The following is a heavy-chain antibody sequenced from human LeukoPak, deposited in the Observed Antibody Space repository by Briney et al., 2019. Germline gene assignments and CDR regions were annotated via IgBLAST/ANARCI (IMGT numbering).Heavy chain of an antibody. CDR1: GFSFGSFW. CDR3: ARGNRAAAGTGY. D-gene: IGHD6-13*01. CDR2: INEDGSQT. Sequence: PGGSLRLSCAASGFSFGSFWMTWIRQAPGKGLEWVGHINEDGSQTNYIDSVTGRFTISRDNTKDSLYLQMNSLRAEDTAVYYCARGNRAAAGTGYWGQGTLVTVSS. V-gene: IGHV3-7*01. J-gene: IGHJ4*02.